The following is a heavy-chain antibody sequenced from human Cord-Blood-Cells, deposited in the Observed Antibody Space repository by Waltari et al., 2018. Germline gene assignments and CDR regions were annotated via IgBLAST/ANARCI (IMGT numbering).Heavy chain of an antibody. CDR1: GSTCTRHD. J-gene: IGHJ3*02. D-gene: IGHD1-26*01. CDR2: MNPNSGNT. Sequence: QVQLVQPGAEVKTPGASVKVSCKASGSTCTRHDINWVRQATGQGLEWMGWMNPNSGNTGYAQKFQGRVTITRNTSISTAYMELSSLRSEDTAVYYCARGGATAFDIWGQGTMVTVSS. CDR3: ARGGATAFDI. V-gene: IGHV1-8*03.